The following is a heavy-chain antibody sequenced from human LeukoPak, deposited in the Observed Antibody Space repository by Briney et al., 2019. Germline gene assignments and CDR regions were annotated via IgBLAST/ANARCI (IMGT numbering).Heavy chain of an antibody. D-gene: IGHD3-22*01. V-gene: IGHV3-30-3*01. CDR2: ISYDGSNK. Sequence: PRRSLRLSCAASGFTLSRFAMHWVRQAPGKGLEWVAVISYDGSNKYYADSVKGRFTIPRDSSKNKLYLQMNSLRAEDTAVYYCASHYDTSGYHYFDFRGQGTLVTVSS. CDR3: ASHYDTSGYHYFDF. J-gene: IGHJ4*02. CDR1: GFTLSRFA.